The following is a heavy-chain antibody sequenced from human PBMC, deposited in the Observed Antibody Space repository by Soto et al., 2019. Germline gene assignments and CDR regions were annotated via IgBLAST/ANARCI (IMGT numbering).Heavy chain of an antibody. J-gene: IGHJ6*02. CDR3: ASSYPYYYYYYGMDV. Sequence: GESLKISCKGSGYSFTSYWIGWVRQMPGKGLEWMGIIYPGDSDTRYSPSFQGQVTISADKSISTAYLQWSSLKASDTAMYYCASSYPYYYYYYGMDVWGQATTVTVSS. V-gene: IGHV5-51*01. CDR1: GYSFTSYW. CDR2: IYPGDSDT. D-gene: IGHD1-26*01.